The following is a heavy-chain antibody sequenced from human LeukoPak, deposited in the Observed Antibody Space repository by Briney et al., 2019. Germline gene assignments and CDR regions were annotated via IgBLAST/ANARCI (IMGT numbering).Heavy chain of an antibody. V-gene: IGHV3-43D*03. D-gene: IGHD2-15*01. J-gene: IGHJ5*02. CDR2: ISWNGGST. CDR1: GFTFDDYA. Sequence: GGSLRLSCAASGFTFDDYAMHWVRQAPGKGLEWVSLISWNGGSTYYADSVKGRFTISRDNSKNSLYLQMNSLRAEDTALYYCAKDGVVAALGDNWFDPWGQGTLVTVSS. CDR3: AKDGVVAALGDNWFDP.